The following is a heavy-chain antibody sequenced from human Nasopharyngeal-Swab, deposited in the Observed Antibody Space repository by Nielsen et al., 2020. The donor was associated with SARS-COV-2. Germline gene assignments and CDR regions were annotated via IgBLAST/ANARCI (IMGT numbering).Heavy chain of an antibody. CDR3: ARGGDYPNY. D-gene: IGHD4/OR15-4a*01. J-gene: IGHJ4*02. V-gene: IGHV3-11*01. CDR2: ISGRSSII. CDR1: GFTFSDYS. Sequence: GGSLRLSCAASGFTFSDYSMNWVRQAPGKGLEWVSYISGRSSIIHYADSVKGRFTISRDNAKNSLYLQMDRLRAEDTAVYYCARGGDYPNYWGQGTLVTVSS.